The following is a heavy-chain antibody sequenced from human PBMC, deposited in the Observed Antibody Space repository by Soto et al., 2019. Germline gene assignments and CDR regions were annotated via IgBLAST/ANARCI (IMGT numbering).Heavy chain of an antibody. D-gene: IGHD2-8*02. V-gene: IGHV4-34*01. CDR1: GGSFSGYY. CDR2: INHSGST. CDR3: AREYCGNAGNFDY. Sequence: QVQLQQWGAGLLKPSETLSLTCAVYGGSFSGYYWSWIRQPPGKGLEWIGEINHSGSTNYNPSLKSRVIILVVASKNQFALKLGSVTAADTAVYFCAREYCGNAGNFDYWGQGTLVTVSS. J-gene: IGHJ4*02.